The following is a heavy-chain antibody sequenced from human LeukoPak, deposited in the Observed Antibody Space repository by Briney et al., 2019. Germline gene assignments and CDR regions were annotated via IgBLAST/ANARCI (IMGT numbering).Heavy chain of an antibody. Sequence: ASVKVSCKASGGPFSSYAISWVRQAPGQGLEWMGGIIPIFGTANYAQKFQGRVTITADESTSTAYMELSSLRSEDTAVYYCARDPRIWSGPTYFDYWGQGTLVTVSS. D-gene: IGHD3-3*01. V-gene: IGHV1-69*13. CDR3: ARDPRIWSGPTYFDY. CDR1: GGPFSSYA. CDR2: IIPIFGTA. J-gene: IGHJ4*02.